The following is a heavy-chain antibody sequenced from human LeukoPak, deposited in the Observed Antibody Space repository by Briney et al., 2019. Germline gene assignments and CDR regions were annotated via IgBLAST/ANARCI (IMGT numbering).Heavy chain of an antibody. D-gene: IGHD3-3*01. V-gene: IGHV3-33*01. CDR1: GFTFSSYG. Sequence: GGSLRLSCAASGFTFSSYGMHWVRQAPGKGLEGGAVIWYDGSNKYYADSVKGRFTISRDNSKNTLYLQMNSLRAEDTAVYYCARGSIEYYDFWSGFDYWGQGTLVTVSS. J-gene: IGHJ4*02. CDR3: ARGSIEYYDFWSGFDY. CDR2: IWYDGSNK.